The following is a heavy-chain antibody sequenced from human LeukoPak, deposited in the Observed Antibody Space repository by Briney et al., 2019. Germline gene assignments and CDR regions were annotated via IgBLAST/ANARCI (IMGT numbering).Heavy chain of an antibody. D-gene: IGHD4-23*01. CDR3: AGDYGSNNS. J-gene: IGHJ4*02. Sequence: SETLSLTCTVSGGSISSYYWSWTRQHPGKGLEWIGYIHYSGSTNYNPSLKSRVTMSLDTSKNQFSLKLSSVTAADTAIYFCAGDYGSNNSWGQGTLVTVSS. V-gene: IGHV4-59*01. CDR1: GGSISSYY. CDR2: IHYSGST.